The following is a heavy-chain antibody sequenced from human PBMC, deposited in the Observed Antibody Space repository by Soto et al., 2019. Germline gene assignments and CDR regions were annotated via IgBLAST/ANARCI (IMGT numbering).Heavy chain of an antibody. CDR1: GFTFSSYG. J-gene: IGHJ4*02. CDR2: ISYDGSNK. V-gene: IGHV3-30*18. Sequence: TGGSLRLSCAASGFTFSSYGMHWVRQAPGKGLEWVAVISYDGSNKYYADSVKGRFTISRDNSKNTLYLQMNSLRAEDTAVYYCAKEADVDSSSWYFLDYWGQGTLVTVSS. D-gene: IGHD6-13*01. CDR3: AKEADVDSSSWYFLDY.